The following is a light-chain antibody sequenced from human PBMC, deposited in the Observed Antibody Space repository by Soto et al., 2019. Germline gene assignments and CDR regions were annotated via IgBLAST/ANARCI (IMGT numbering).Light chain of an antibody. CDR3: QQYNNWPPLT. CDR1: QSIDTY. CDR2: DAS. Sequence: EIVLTQSPATLSSSPGERATLSCRASQSIDTYLAWYQQKPGQAPRLLIYDASDRATGIPARFSGSGSGTAFTLTISGLEPEDFAVYYCQQYNNWPPLTFGGGTKVDIK. V-gene: IGKV3-11*01. J-gene: IGKJ4*01.